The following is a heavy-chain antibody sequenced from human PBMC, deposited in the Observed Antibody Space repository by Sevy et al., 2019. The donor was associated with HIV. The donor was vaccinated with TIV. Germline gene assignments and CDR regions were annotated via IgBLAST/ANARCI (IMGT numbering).Heavy chain of an antibody. D-gene: IGHD1-26*01. CDR1: GGSISSGSYY. Sequence: SETLSLTWTVPGGSISSGSYYWSWIRQSPGKGLEWIGYIHYSGSTNYNPSLKSRVTISVDTSKNQFSLKLSSVTAADTAVYYCARDSGSYPYYFDYWGQGTLVTVSS. V-gene: IGHV4-61*01. J-gene: IGHJ4*02. CDR3: ARDSGSYPYYFDY. CDR2: IHYSGST.